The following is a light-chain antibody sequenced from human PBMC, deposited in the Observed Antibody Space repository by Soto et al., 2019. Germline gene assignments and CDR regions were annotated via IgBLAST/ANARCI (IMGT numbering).Light chain of an antibody. V-gene: IGKV3-15*01. J-gene: IGKJ1*01. CDR1: QSVGSN. CDR2: VAS. Sequence: EIVMTQSPATLSVSPGERATLSCRASQSVGSNLAWYQQKPGQAPRLLIYVASTRATGIPARFSGSGSGTDFTLTISSLQSEDFAVYYCQQYNNWPRTFGQGTKVEIK. CDR3: QQYNNWPRT.